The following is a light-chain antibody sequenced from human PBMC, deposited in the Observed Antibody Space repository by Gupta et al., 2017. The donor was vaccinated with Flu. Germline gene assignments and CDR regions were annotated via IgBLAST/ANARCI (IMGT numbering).Light chain of an antibody. J-gene: IGLJ2*01. CDR1: NGDIGAYNY. Sequence: GQSIAISCTGTNGDIGAYNYFSRYQQDPANHLILFIDKVGNRPSGVSTRSSGSNSGTTATLTISGLEAEDEYDYYCGAYGAVWVFGGGTKVTVL. CDR3: GAYGAVWV. V-gene: IGLV2-14*01. CDR2: KVG.